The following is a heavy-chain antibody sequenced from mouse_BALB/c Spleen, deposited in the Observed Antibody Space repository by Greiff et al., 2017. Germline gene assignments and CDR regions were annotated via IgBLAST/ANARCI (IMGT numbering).Heavy chain of an antibody. Sequence: SGAELARPGASVKLSCKASGYTFTSYWMQWVKQRPGQGLEWIGAIYPGDGDTRYTQKFKGKATLTADKSSSTAYMQLSSLASEDSAVYYCARDGNLYFDYWGQGTTLTVSS. CDR3: ARDGNLYFDY. V-gene: IGHV1-87*01. D-gene: IGHD2-1*01. CDR2: IYPGDGDT. J-gene: IGHJ2*01. CDR1: GYTFTSYW.